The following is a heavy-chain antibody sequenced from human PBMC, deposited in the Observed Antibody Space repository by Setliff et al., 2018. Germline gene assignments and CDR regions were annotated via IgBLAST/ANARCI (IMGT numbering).Heavy chain of an antibody. CDR3: ARDNTIVGATDY. CDR1: GGSISSGSYY. V-gene: IGHV4-61*02. CDR2: LHTSGST. J-gene: IGHJ4*02. D-gene: IGHD1-26*01. Sequence: KSSETLSLTCAVSGGSISSGSYYWSWIRQPAGKGLEWVGRLHTSGSTNYNPSLKSRVTISVDTSKNQFSLKVTSVTAADTAVYFCARDNTIVGATDYWGQGTLVTVSS.